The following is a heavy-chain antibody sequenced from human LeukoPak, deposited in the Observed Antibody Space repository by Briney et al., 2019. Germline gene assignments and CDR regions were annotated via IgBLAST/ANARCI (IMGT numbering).Heavy chain of an antibody. CDR3: ARGGILTGYPYYYYYYMDV. Sequence: GASVKVSCKASGGTFSSYAISWVRQAPGQGLEWMGGIIPIFGTANYAQKFQGRVTITRNTSISTAYMELSSLRSEDTAVYYCARGGILTGYPYYYYYYMDVWGKGTTVTVSS. V-gene: IGHV1-69*05. CDR1: GGTFSSYA. D-gene: IGHD3-9*01. CDR2: IIPIFGTA. J-gene: IGHJ6*03.